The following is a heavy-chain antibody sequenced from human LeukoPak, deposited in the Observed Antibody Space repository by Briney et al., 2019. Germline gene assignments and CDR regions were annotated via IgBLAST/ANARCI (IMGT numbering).Heavy chain of an antibody. Sequence: ASVKVSCKASGYTFTSYGISWVRQAPGQGLEWMGWINPNSGGTNYAQKFQGRVTMTRDTSISTAYMELSRLRSDDTAVYYCARYDFWSGYYQFDYWGQGTLVTVSS. CDR1: GYTFTSYG. D-gene: IGHD3-3*01. CDR2: INPNSGGT. V-gene: IGHV1-2*02. J-gene: IGHJ4*02. CDR3: ARYDFWSGYYQFDY.